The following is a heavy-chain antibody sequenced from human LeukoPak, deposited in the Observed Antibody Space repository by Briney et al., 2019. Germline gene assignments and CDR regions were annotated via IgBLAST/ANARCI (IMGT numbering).Heavy chain of an antibody. CDR2: INPSGGST. Sequence: ASVKVSCKASGYTFTSYYMHWVRQAPGQGLEWMGIINPSGGSTSYAQKFQGRVTMTGDTSTSTVYMELKRLRSEDTAVYYCASWFGENDALDIWGQGTMVTVSS. CDR1: GYTFTSYY. CDR3: ASWFGENDALDI. J-gene: IGHJ3*02. D-gene: IGHD3-10*01. V-gene: IGHV1-46*01.